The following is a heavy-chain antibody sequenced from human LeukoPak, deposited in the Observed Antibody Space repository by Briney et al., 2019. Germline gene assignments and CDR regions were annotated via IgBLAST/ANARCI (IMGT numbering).Heavy chain of an antibody. D-gene: IGHD3-10*01. J-gene: IGHJ4*02. CDR3: ARDRGARGRGLA. V-gene: IGHV3-21*06. CDR2: ISDTSDI. CDR1: GFTFRIYG. Sequence: GGSLRLSCAASGFTFRIYGMNWVRQAPGKGLEWVSSISDTSDISYADSVKGRFTVSRDNAKSSVFLQMNSLRVEDTAVYYCARDRGARGRGLAWGQGTLASVSS.